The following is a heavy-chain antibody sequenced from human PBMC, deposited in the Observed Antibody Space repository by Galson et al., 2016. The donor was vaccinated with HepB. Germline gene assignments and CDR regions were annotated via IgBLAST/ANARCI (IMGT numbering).Heavy chain of an antibody. V-gene: IGHV3-64*04. Sequence: SLRLSCATSGFTFRSHAMFWVRQAPGTGLEYVSHISNDGGTTYYADSAKGRFTVSRDFSTNTLYLELTSLRSDDTAVYYCVRGAWDFLSWALGTLVTVSS. CDR3: VRGAWDFLS. D-gene: IGHD1-26*01. CDR1: GFTFRSHA. J-gene: IGHJ5*02. CDR2: ISNDGGTT.